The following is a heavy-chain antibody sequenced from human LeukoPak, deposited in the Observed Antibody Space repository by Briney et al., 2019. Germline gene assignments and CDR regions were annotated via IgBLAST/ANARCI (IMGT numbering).Heavy chain of an antibody. Sequence: PSETLSLTCAVYGGSFSGYYWSWVRQPPGKGLEWIGEIYHSGSTNYNPSLKSRVTISVDKSKNQFSLKLSSVTAADTAVYYCARGKQPHDAFDIWGQGTMVTVSS. CDR2: IYHSGST. CDR3: ARGKQPHDAFDI. D-gene: IGHD5-18*01. CDR1: GGSFSGYY. V-gene: IGHV4-34*01. J-gene: IGHJ3*02.